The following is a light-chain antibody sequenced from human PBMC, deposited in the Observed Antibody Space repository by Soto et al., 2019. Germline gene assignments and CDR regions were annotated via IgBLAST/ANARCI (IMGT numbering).Light chain of an antibody. V-gene: IGLV2-14*01. CDR2: DVS. Sequence: QSALTQPASVSGSPGQSITISCTGTISDVGGYDYVSWYQQHPGKAPKLMIYDVSNRPSGVSNRFSGSKSGNTASLTISGLQADDEADYYCSSYTTSSTYVFGTGTKVTV. CDR3: SSYTTSSTYV. J-gene: IGLJ1*01. CDR1: ISDVGGYDY.